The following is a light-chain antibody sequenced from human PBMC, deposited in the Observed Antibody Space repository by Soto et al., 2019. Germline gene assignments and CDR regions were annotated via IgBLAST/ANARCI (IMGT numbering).Light chain of an antibody. Sequence: AIQLTQSPSSLSASVGDRVTITCRASQGISSALAWYQQKPGKAPNLLIYDASRLESGVPSRFSGSGSGTDFTLTISSLQPEDFATYYCQQFNSYSITFGQGTRLEIK. CDR1: QGISSA. CDR2: DAS. J-gene: IGKJ5*01. V-gene: IGKV1-13*02. CDR3: QQFNSYSIT.